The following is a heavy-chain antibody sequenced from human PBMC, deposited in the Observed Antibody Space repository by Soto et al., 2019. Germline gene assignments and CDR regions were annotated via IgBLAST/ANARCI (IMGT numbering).Heavy chain of an antibody. V-gene: IGHV1-2*04. Sequence: APVKVSCKASGYPFTGYYMHWVRQAPGQGLEWMGWINPNSGGTNYAQKFQGWVTMTRDTSISTAYMELSRLRSDDTAVYYCARGEAGRYDFWSGYLDYWGQGTLVTFSS. J-gene: IGHJ4*02. CDR1: GYPFTGYY. CDR3: ARGEAGRYDFWSGYLDY. CDR2: INPNSGGT. D-gene: IGHD3-3*01.